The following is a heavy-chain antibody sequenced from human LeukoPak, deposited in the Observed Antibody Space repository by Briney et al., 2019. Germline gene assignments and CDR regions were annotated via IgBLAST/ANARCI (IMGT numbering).Heavy chain of an antibody. CDR2: IIPILGIA. CDR3: ARDLEWLQSQGYGMDV. D-gene: IGHD3-3*01. Sequence: GASVTVSCKASGGTFISYAISWVRQAPGQGLEWMGRIIPILGIANYAQKFQGRVTITADKSTSTAYMELSSLRSEDTAVYYCARDLEWLQSQGYGMDVWGQGTTVTVSS. J-gene: IGHJ6*02. CDR1: GGTFISYA. V-gene: IGHV1-69*04.